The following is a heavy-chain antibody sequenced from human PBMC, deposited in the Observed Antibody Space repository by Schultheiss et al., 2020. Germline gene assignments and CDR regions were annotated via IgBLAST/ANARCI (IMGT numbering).Heavy chain of an antibody. V-gene: IGHV4-31*11. CDR3: ARLNLGSYTYGMDV. CDR1: GGSISSGGYY. CDR2: IYYSGST. Sequence: SATLSLTCAVSGGSISSGGYYWSWIRQHPGKGLEWIGYIYYSGSTYYNPSLKSRVTISVDTSKNQFSLKLSSVTAADTAVYYCARLNLGSYTYGMDVWGQGTTVTVAS. D-gene: IGHD3-10*01. J-gene: IGHJ6*02.